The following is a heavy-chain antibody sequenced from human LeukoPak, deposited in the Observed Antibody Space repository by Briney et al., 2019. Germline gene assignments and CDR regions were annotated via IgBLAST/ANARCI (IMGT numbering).Heavy chain of an antibody. CDR1: GFTFSSYE. CDR3: AVRGISDYGLDV. D-gene: IGHD3-3*02. Sequence: GGSLRLSCAASGFTFSSYEVNWVRQAPGKGLEWVSAISGSGGSTYYADSVKGRFIISRDNSKNSLFLQMNSLRAEDTAVYYCAVRGISDYGLDVWARGTTVTVSS. CDR2: ISGSGGST. V-gene: IGHV3-23*01. J-gene: IGHJ6*02.